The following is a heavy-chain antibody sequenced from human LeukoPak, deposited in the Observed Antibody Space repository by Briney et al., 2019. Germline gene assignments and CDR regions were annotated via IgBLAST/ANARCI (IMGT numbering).Heavy chain of an antibody. D-gene: IGHD3-10*01. CDR2: ISGSGGST. CDR1: GFTFSSYA. Sequence: GGSLRLSCAASGFTFSSYAMSWVRQAPGKGLEWVSAISGSGGSTYYADSVKGRFTISRDNSKNTLYLQMSSLRAEDTAVYYCVKDTRVRGVPYYGMDVWGKGTTVTVSS. J-gene: IGHJ6*04. CDR3: VKDTRVRGVPYYGMDV. V-gene: IGHV3-23*01.